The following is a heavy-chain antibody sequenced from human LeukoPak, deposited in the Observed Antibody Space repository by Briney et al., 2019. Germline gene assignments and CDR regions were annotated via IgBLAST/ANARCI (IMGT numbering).Heavy chain of an antibody. Sequence: KPSETLSLTCTVSGGSISSYYWSWIRQPPGKGLEWIGYIYYSGSTNYNPSLKSLVTISVDTSKNQFSLKLSSVTAADTAVYYCARVYCSGGSCSIDYWGQGTLVTVSS. CDR3: ARVYCSGGSCSIDY. V-gene: IGHV4-59*01. CDR2: IYYSGST. J-gene: IGHJ4*02. D-gene: IGHD2-15*01. CDR1: GGSISSYY.